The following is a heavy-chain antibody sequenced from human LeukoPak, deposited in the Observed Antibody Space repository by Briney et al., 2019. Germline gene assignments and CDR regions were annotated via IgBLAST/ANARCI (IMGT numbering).Heavy chain of an antibody. Sequence: PGGSLRLSCAASGFTFSRYGMSWVRQAPGKGLEWVSAISGSGGSTYYADSVKGRFTISRDNSKNTLYLQINSLRAEDTAVYYCAKNSRPSAEGSWGQGTLVIVSS. J-gene: IGHJ5*02. CDR2: ISGSGGST. CDR1: GFTFSRYG. D-gene: IGHD4-11*01. V-gene: IGHV3-23*01. CDR3: AKNSRPSAEGS.